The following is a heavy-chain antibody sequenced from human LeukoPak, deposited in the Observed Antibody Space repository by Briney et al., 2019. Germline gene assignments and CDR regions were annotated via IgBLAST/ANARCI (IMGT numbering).Heavy chain of an antibody. V-gene: IGHV3-30*03. CDR2: ISYDGSNK. Sequence: GGSLRLSCAASGFTFSSYGMHWARQAPGKGLEWVAVISYDGSNKYYADSVKGRFTISRDNSKNTLYLQMNSLRAEDTAVYYCARDMSRWGFDYWGQGTLVTVSS. CDR3: ARDMSRWGFDY. J-gene: IGHJ4*02. CDR1: GFTFSSYG. D-gene: IGHD3-16*01.